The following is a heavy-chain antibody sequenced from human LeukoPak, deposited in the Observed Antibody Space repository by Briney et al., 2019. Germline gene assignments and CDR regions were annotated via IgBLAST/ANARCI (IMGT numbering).Heavy chain of an antibody. CDR2: IYTSGST. V-gene: IGHV4-4*07. J-gene: IGHJ4*02. CDR1: GGSISSYY. D-gene: IGHD2-21*02. CDR3: ARRLHYFDY. Sequence: SETLSLTCTVSGGSISSYYWSWIRQPAGKGLEWIGRIYTSGSTNYNPSLKGRVTIFVDTSNNQFSLRLRSVTAADTAVYYCARRLHYFDYWGQGSLVTVSS.